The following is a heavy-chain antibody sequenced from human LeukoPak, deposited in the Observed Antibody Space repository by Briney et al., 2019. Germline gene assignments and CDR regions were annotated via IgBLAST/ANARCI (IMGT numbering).Heavy chain of an antibody. V-gene: IGHV1-8*01. D-gene: IGHD5-12*01. J-gene: IGHJ4*02. CDR1: GYTFTSYD. CDR3: AKGSGYDYVVDY. CDR2: MNPNSGNT. Sequence: ASVTVSCTASGYTFTSYDINWVRQATGQGLEWMGWMNPNSGNTGYAQKFQGRVTMTRNTSISTAYMELSSLRPEDTAVYYCAKGSGYDYVVDYWGQGTQVTVSS.